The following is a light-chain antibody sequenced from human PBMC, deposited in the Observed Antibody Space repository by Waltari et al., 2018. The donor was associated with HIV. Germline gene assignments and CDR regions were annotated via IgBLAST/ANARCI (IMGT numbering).Light chain of an antibody. CDR3: CSYAGAYTFWV. Sequence: QSALTQPRSVSGSPGQSVTISCTGTSSDVGGYDYVSWYQQHPGKAPRLMVYDVTKRRSGVRDRFSGSKSGNTASLTISGLQAEDEAEYYCCSYAGAYTFWVFGGGTQLTVL. V-gene: IGLV2-11*01. CDR2: DVT. CDR1: SSDVGGYDY. J-gene: IGLJ3*02.